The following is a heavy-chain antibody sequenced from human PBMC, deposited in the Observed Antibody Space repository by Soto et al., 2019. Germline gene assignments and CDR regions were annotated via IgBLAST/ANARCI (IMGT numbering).Heavy chain of an antibody. V-gene: IGHV1-69*01. CDR1: GGTFCSYS. CDR2: IIPIFGTA. J-gene: IGHJ4*02. D-gene: IGHD1-26*01. CDR3: ARDGGRHSGGIDY. Sequence: QVQVVQSGAEVKKPGSSVKVSCKASGGTFCSYSINWVRQAPGQGLEWMGVIIPIFGTANYAQKFQGRVTITADESTSTAYMELSSLRSEDTAVYYCARDGGRHSGGIDYWGQGTLVTVSS.